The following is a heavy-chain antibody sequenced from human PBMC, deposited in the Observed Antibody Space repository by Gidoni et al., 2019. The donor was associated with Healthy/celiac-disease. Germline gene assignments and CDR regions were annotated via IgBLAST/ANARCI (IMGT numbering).Heavy chain of an antibody. V-gene: IGHV3-66*01. J-gene: IGHJ5*02. CDR1: GFTVSSNY. D-gene: IGHD6-19*01. CDR2: IYSGGST. CDR3: ARAVNSGWYGVGWFDP. Sequence: EVQLVESGGGLVQPGGSLRLSCAASGFTVSSNYMRWVRQAPGKGLEWVSVIYSGGSTYYADSVKGRFTISRDNSKNTLYLQMNSLRAEDTAVYYCARAVNSGWYGVGWFDPWGQGTLVTVSS.